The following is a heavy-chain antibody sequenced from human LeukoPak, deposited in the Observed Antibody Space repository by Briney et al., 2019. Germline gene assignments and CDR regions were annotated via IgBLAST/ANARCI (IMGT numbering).Heavy chain of an antibody. CDR1: GFTFSSYE. Sequence: GGSLRLSCAASGFTFSSYEMDWVRQAPGKGLEWVSYISSSGSTIYYADSVKGRFTISRDNAKNSLYLQMNSLRAEDTAVYYCARVGGFYYMDVWGKGTTVTVSS. D-gene: IGHD5-12*01. J-gene: IGHJ6*03. V-gene: IGHV3-48*03. CDR2: ISSSGSTI. CDR3: ARVGGFYYMDV.